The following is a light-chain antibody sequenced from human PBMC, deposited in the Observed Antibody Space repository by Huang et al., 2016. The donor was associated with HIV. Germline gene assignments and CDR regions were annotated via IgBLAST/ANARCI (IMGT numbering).Light chain of an antibody. Sequence: DIQMTKSPSNLSASVGDRVTITCRASQIISTWLAWYQQKPGKAPKLLIYKASNLEDGVPARFSGSGSGTEFTLTISGLQPDDFATYYCQQYSAYSWTFGQGTKVDIK. CDR2: KAS. V-gene: IGKV1-5*03. J-gene: IGKJ1*01. CDR1: QIISTW. CDR3: QQYSAYSWT.